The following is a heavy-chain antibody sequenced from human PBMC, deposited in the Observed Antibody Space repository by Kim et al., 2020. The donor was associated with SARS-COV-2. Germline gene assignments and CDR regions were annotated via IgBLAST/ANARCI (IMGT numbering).Heavy chain of an antibody. CDR1: GGSISNYY. CDR3: ARSSRGAAAGFGY. CDR2: IYYTGST. Sequence: SETLSLTCTVSGGSISNYYWSWIRQPPGKGLEWIGYIYYTGSTNYDPSLKSRVTISVDTSKNQFSLRLNSMTAADTAMYFCARSSRGAAAGFGYWGPGT. V-gene: IGHV4-59*08. J-gene: IGHJ4*02. D-gene: IGHD6-13*01.